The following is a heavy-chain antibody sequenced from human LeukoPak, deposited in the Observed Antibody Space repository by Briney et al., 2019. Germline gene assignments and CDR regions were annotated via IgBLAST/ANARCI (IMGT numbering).Heavy chain of an antibody. CDR2: INPNSGGT. CDR3: AREPRGFRDNYKIDY. Sequence: RPGGSLRLSCAASGYTFTGYYMHWVRQAPGQGLEWMGWINPNSGGTNYAQKFQGRVTMTRDTSISTAYMELSRLRSDDTAVYYCAREPRGFRDNYKIDYWGQGTLVTVSS. J-gene: IGHJ4*02. CDR1: GYTFTGYY. D-gene: IGHD1-1*01. V-gene: IGHV1-2*02.